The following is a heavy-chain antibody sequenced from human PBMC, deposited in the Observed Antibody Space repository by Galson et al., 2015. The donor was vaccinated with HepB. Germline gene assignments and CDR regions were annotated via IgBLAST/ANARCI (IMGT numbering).Heavy chain of an antibody. Sequence: SLRLSCAASGFTFSIFDMHWVRQAPGKGLEWVSGIGGAGFSYYAGSVKGRFTISRDNAKNSLFLHMNNLRADDTGVYYCARGDYDILTMDVWGQGTTVIVSS. D-gene: IGHD3-9*01. V-gene: IGHV3-13*04. CDR3: ARGDYDILTMDV. CDR1: GFTFSIFD. CDR2: IGGAGFS. J-gene: IGHJ6*02.